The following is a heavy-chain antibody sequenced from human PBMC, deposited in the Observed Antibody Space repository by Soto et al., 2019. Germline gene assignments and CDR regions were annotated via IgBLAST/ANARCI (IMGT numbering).Heavy chain of an antibody. J-gene: IGHJ6*02. CDR3: ARGTSSGWSDYYYYGMDA. V-gene: IGHV1-18*01. CDR2: ISAYNGNT. CDR1: GYTFTSYG. Sequence: ASVKVSCKASGYTFTSYGISWVRQAPGQGREWMGWISAYNGNTNYAQKLQGRVTMTTDTSTSTAYMELRSLRSDDTAVYYCARGTSSGWSDYYYYGMDAWGQGTTVTVS. D-gene: IGHD6-19*01.